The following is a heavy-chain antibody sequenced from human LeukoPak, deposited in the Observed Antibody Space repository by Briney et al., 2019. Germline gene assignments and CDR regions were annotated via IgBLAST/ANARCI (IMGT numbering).Heavy chain of an antibody. V-gene: IGHV4-59*01. J-gene: IGHJ4*02. CDR3: ARGSSPLDY. Sequence: SETLSLTCTVSGGSISSYYWSWIRQPPGKGLEWIGYIYYSGSTNYNPSLKSRVTISVDTSKNQFSLKLSSVTAADTDVYYCARGSSPLDYWGQGTLVTVSS. CDR2: IYYSGST. CDR1: GGSISSYY.